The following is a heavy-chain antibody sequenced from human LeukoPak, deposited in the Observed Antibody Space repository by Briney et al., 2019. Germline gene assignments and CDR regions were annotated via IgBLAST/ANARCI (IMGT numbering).Heavy chain of an antibody. CDR1: GGTFSSYA. CDR3: ARRITLVRGGSWFDP. V-gene: IGHV1-8*02. D-gene: IGHD3-10*01. Sequence: ASVKVSCKASGGTFSSYAISWVRQAPGQGLEWMGWMNPKSGNTGYAQKFQGRVTMTRNTSISTAYMELSSLRSDDTAVYYCARRITLVRGGSWFDPWGQGTLVTVSS. J-gene: IGHJ5*02. CDR2: MNPKSGNT.